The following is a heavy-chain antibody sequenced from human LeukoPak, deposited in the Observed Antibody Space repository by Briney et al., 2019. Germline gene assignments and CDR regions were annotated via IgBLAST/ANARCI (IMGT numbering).Heavy chain of an antibody. D-gene: IGHD3-3*01. V-gene: IGHV3-30*04. CDR2: ISYDGSNK. J-gene: IGHJ4*02. CDR3: ARGYYDFWSGYYDY. CDR1: GFTFSSYA. Sequence: GGSLRLSCAASGFTFSSYAMHWVRQAPGKGLEWVAVISYDGSNKYYADSVKGRFTISRDNSKNTLYLQMNSLRAEDTAVYYCARGYYDFWSGYYDYWGQGTLVTVSS.